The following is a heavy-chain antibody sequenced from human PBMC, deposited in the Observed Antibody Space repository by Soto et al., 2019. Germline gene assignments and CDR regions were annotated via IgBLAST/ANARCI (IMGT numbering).Heavy chain of an antibody. J-gene: IGHJ6*02. V-gene: IGHV3-30*18. CDR2: ISYDGSNK. Sequence: QVQLVESGGGVVQPGRSLRLSCAASGFTFSSYGMHWVRQAPGKGLEWVAVISYDGSNKYYADSVKGRFTISRDNSKNTLYLQKNSLRAEDTAVYYCAKDPRVVGATTNYYYGMDVWGQGTTVTVSS. D-gene: IGHD1-26*01. CDR3: AKDPRVVGATTNYYYGMDV. CDR1: GFTFSSYG.